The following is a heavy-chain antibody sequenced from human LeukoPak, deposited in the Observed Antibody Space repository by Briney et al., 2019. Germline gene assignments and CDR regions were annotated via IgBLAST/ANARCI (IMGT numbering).Heavy chain of an antibody. Sequence: PGGSLRLPCAASGFTFSTYNIHWVRQAPGKGLEWLAVISYDGRNEFYADSAKGRFTISRDNSKNTLYLQLNSLRAEDTAIYSCARELNSGWFDYWGQGTLVTVSS. J-gene: IGHJ5*01. CDR1: GFTFSTYN. D-gene: IGHD6-19*01. V-gene: IGHV3-30-3*01. CDR3: ARELNSGWFDY. CDR2: ISYDGRNE.